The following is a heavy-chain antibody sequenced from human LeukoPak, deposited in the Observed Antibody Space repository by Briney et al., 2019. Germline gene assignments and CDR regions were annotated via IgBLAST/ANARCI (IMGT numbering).Heavy chain of an antibody. CDR3: ARVEKIAVGGRDYFDY. J-gene: IGHJ4*02. Sequence: GASVKVSCKASGYTFSIYGISWVRQAPGQGLEWMGWISPYSGKTNSAQKVQGRVTMTTDTSTSTAYMELRSLRSDDTAVYYCARVEKIAVGGRDYFDYWGQGTLVTVSS. V-gene: IGHV1-18*01. CDR2: ISPYSGKT. CDR1: GYTFSIYG. D-gene: IGHD6-19*01.